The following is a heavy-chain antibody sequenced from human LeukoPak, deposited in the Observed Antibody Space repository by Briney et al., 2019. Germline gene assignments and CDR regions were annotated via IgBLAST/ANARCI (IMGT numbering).Heavy chain of an antibody. J-gene: IGHJ4*02. CDR2: ISGSGGST. D-gene: IGHD4-11*01. V-gene: IGHV3-23*01. Sequence: GGSLRLSCVASGFTFSSYAMSWVRQAPGKGLEGVSAISGSGGSTYYADSVKGRFTISRDNSKNTLYLQMNSLRAEDTAVYYCAKRDYSNYELDYWGQGTLVTVSS. CDR1: GFTFSSYA. CDR3: AKRDYSNYELDY.